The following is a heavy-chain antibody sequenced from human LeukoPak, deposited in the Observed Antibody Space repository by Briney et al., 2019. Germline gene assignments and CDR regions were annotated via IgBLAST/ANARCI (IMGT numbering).Heavy chain of an antibody. D-gene: IGHD3-10*01. CDR3: AKGDYYYGSGSYYNAFDY. V-gene: IGHV1-69*02. CDR1: GFTLTELS. Sequence: SVKVSCKVSGFTLTELSMHWVRQAPGQGLEWMGRIIPILGIANYAQKFQGRVTITADKSTSTAYMELSSLRSEDTAVYYCAKGDYYYGSGSYYNAFDYWGQGTLVTVSS. J-gene: IGHJ4*02. CDR2: IIPILGIA.